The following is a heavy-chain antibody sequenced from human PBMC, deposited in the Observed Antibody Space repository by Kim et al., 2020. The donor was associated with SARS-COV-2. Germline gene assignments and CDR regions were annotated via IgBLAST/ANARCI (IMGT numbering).Heavy chain of an antibody. Sequence: ASVKVSCKASGYTFTGYYMHWVRQAPGQGLEWMGWINPNSGGTNYAQKFQGRVTMTRDTSISTAYMELSRLRSDDTAVYYCARDGPDCSSTSCYLFVYYMDVWGKGTTVTVSS. D-gene: IGHD2-2*01. CDR3: ARDGPDCSSTSCYLFVYYMDV. V-gene: IGHV1-2*02. J-gene: IGHJ6*03. CDR2: INPNSGGT. CDR1: GYTFTGYY.